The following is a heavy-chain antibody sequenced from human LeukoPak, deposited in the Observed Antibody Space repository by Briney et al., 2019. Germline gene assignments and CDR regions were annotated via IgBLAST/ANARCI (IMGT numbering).Heavy chain of an antibody. Sequence: ASVKVSCKASGYTFTSYGISWVRQAPGQGLEWMGWISAYNGNTNYAQKLQGRVTMTTDTSTSTAYMELRSLRSDDTAVYYCARALTFLRWELNAFDIWGQGTMVTVSS. CDR3: ARALTFLRWELNAFDI. V-gene: IGHV1-18*01. J-gene: IGHJ3*02. CDR1: GYTFTSYG. D-gene: IGHD1-26*01. CDR2: ISAYNGNT.